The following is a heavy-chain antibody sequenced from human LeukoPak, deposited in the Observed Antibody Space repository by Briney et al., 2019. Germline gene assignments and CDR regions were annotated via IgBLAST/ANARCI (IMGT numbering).Heavy chain of an antibody. CDR3: ATTYSSSLWYFQH. Sequence: ASVKVSCKASGYTFTGYYMHWVRQAPGQGLEWMGWINPNSGGTNYAQKFQGRVTMTRDTSISTAYMELSRLRSDDTAVYYCATTYSSSLWYFQHWGQGTLVTVSS. CDR2: INPNSGGT. D-gene: IGHD6-13*01. CDR1: GYTFTGYY. V-gene: IGHV1-2*02. J-gene: IGHJ1*01.